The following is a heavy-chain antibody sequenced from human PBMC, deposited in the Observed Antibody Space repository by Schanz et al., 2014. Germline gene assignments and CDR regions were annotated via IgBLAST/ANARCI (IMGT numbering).Heavy chain of an antibody. V-gene: IGHV3-7*04. CDR2: IKHDGSVK. CDR1: GFTFRDYW. D-gene: IGHD5-12*01. J-gene: IGHJ4*02. Sequence: EVQLLESGGGLVQPGGSLRLSCTASGFTFRDYWMSWVRQAPGKGPEWVANIKHDGSVKDYVDSVEGRFTISRDNAKNSLYLEMNSLRAEDTALYYCARKVVATIGGYYDNWGQGTLVIVSS. CDR3: ARKVVATIGGYYDN.